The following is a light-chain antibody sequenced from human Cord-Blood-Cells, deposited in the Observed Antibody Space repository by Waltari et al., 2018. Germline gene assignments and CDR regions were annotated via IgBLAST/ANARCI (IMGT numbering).Light chain of an antibody. CDR2: EGS. Sequence: QSALTQPASASGSPGQSITISCTGTSSDGGSYNLVSWYQQHPGKAPKLMIYEGSKRPSGVSHRFSGSKSGNTASLTISGLQAEDEADYYCCSYAGSSTYVFGTGTKVTVL. CDR3: CSYAGSSTYV. J-gene: IGLJ1*01. V-gene: IGLV2-23*01. CDR1: SSDGGSYNL.